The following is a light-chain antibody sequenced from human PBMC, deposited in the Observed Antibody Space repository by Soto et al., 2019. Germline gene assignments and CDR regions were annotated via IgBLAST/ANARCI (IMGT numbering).Light chain of an antibody. Sequence: EIVLTQSPGTLSLSPGERATLSCRASQSVSSSYLTCYQQKPGQAPRLLIYGASRRATSIPDRFSGSGSGTDFTLTISRLEPEDFAVYYCQQYGSSLFTFGPGTKVDI. CDR2: GAS. V-gene: IGKV3-20*01. J-gene: IGKJ3*01. CDR3: QQYGSSLFT. CDR1: QSVSSSY.